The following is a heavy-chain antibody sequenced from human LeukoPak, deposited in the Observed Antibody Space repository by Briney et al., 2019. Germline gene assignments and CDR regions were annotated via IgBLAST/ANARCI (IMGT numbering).Heavy chain of an antibody. CDR3: AKGGSSRFHFDY. J-gene: IGHJ4*02. V-gene: IGHV3-23*01. Sequence: PGGSLRLSCAASGFTFSSYAMSWVRQAPGKGLEWASAISGSGGSTYYADSVKGRFTISRDNSKNTLYLQMNSLRAEDTAVYYCAKGGSSRFHFDYWGQGTLVTVSS. D-gene: IGHD1-26*01. CDR2: ISGSGGST. CDR1: GFTFSSYA.